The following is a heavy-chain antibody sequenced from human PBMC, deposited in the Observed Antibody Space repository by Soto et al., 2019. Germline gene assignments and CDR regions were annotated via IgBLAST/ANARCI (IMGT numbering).Heavy chain of an antibody. J-gene: IGHJ4*02. V-gene: IGHV4-59*01. CDR3: ARSGEDYYDSSGYYDY. CDR2: IYYSGST. CDR1: CGSISSYY. Sequence: SETLSLTCTVSCGSISSYYWSWIRQPPGKGLEWIGYIYYSGSTNYNPSLKSRVTISVDTSKNQFSLKLSSVTAADTAVYYCARSGEDYYDSSGYYDYWGQGTLVTVSS. D-gene: IGHD3-22*01.